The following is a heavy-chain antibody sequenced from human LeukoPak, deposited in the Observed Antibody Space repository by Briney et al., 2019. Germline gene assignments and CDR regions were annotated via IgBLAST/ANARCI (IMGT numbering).Heavy chain of an antibody. D-gene: IGHD2-2*01. CDR2: IYHSGST. Sequence: PSETLSLTCTVSGGSISSYYWSWIRQPPGKGLEWIGYIYHSGSTNYNSSLKSRVTISVDTSKNQFSLKLSSVTAADTAVYYCARDYCSSTSCLFDYWGQGTLVTVSS. CDR3: ARDYCSSTSCLFDY. J-gene: IGHJ4*02. V-gene: IGHV4-59*01. CDR1: GGSISSYY.